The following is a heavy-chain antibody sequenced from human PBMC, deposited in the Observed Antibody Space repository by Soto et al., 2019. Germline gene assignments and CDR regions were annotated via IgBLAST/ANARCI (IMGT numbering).Heavy chain of an antibody. V-gene: IGHV3-21*01. Sequence: EVQLVESGGGLVKPGGSLRLSCAASGFTFSSYSMNWVRQAPGKRLEWVSSISSSSSYIYYADSVKGRFTISRDNAKNSLYLQMNSLRAEDTAVYYCARDLQPNFWSGYPYYYMDVWGKGTTVTVSS. CDR1: GFTFSSYS. CDR2: ISSSSSYI. D-gene: IGHD3-3*01. J-gene: IGHJ6*03. CDR3: ARDLQPNFWSGYPYYYMDV.